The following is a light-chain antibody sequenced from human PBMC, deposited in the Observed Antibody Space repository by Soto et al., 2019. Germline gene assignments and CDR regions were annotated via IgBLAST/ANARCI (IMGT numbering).Light chain of an antibody. J-gene: IGKJ4*01. CDR3: QESFNSRELT. CDR1: QTISSF. CDR2: AAS. V-gene: IGKV1-39*01. Sequence: DIQMTQSPSSLSASVGDRVTITCRASQTISSFLNWYQHKPGSAPRLLIHAASTLQTGVPSRFSVSGSGTDFTLTISGLQPEDFATYYCQESFNSRELTFGGGTKVEIK.